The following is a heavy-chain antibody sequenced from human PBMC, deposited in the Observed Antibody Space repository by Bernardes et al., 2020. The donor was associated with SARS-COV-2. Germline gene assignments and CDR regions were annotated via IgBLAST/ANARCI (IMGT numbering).Heavy chain of an antibody. CDR3: ARGGVVRDGYLVDF. Sequence: GGSLRLSCAASGFTFNRYSLNWVRQAPGKGLEWVSSISGSSNFIYYADSVKGRFTASRDTAKNSLYLQMDSLRADDTAVYYCARGGVVRDGYLVDFWGQGTLVTVSS. CDR2: ISGSSNFI. V-gene: IGHV3-21*01. D-gene: IGHD3-16*01. CDR1: GFTFNRYS. J-gene: IGHJ4*02.